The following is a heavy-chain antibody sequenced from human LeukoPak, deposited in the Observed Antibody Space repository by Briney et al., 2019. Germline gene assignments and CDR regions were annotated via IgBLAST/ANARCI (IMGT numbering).Heavy chain of an antibody. CDR2: INQSGSN. J-gene: IGHJ5*02. Sequence: AETVSLTCAVYGRSFSLYYWSWTRHPPGKGLEWIGEINQSGSNNYNPPLKSRVTLSVETPQNHFSPQLSPVTAADPAVYYCARPRRRYSSGQNWFDPWGQETLVTVSS. V-gene: IGHV4-34*01. CDR3: ARPRRRYSSGQNWFDP. CDR1: GRSFSLYY. D-gene: IGHD6-19*01.